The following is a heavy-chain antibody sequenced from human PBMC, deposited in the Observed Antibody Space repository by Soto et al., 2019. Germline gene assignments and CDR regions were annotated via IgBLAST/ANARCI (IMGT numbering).Heavy chain of an antibody. D-gene: IGHD1-7*01. CDR1: GGSISSYY. Sequence: QVQLQESGPGLVKPSETLSLTCTVSGGSISSYYWSRIRQPPGKGLEWIGYIYYSGSTNYNPSLKSRVTISVDTSKNQFSLKLSSVTAADTAVYYCAREGLTGTIGLYYYYGMDVWGQGTTVTVSS. J-gene: IGHJ6*02. CDR3: AREGLTGTIGLYYYYGMDV. V-gene: IGHV4-59*01. CDR2: IYYSGST.